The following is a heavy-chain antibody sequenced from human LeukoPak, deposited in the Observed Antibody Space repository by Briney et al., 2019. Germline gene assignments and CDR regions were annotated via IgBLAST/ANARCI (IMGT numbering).Heavy chain of an antibody. CDR1: GFTFSSYA. CDR3: AKGGSSGWYVGY. Sequence: PGGSLRLSCAASGFTFSSYAMTWVRQAPGKGLEWVSAISGGGGSTYYADSVKGRFTISRDNSKNTLYLQMNSLRAEDTAVYYCAKGGSSGWYVGYWGQGTLVTVSS. CDR2: ISGGGGST. V-gene: IGHV3-23*01. D-gene: IGHD6-19*01. J-gene: IGHJ4*02.